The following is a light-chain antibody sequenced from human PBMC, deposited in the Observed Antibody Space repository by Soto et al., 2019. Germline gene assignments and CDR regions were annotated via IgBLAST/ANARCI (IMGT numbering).Light chain of an antibody. Sequence: QSALPQPPSASGTPGQRVIISCSGSSSHIGSNTVNWCQQLPGTAPKLLIYSNNQRHSGVPDRFSGSKSGTSASLDISVLQSEDEADYYCAAWDDSLNGRYVFGTGTKVTV. J-gene: IGLJ1*01. V-gene: IGLV1-44*01. CDR3: AAWDDSLNGRYV. CDR1: SSHIGSNT. CDR2: SNN.